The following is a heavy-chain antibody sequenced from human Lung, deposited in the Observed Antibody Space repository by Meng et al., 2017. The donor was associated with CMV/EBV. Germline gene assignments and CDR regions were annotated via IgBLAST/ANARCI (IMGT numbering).Heavy chain of an antibody. CDR1: GGSIGSGGYY. CDR2: NYYTGST. J-gene: IGHJ4*02. D-gene: IGHD5-24*01. CDR3: AREAGRDGYATPKFDY. V-gene: IGHV4-31*03. Sequence: VQLQGSGPGLGKPSQTLSLPCPVSGGSIGSGGYYWSWIRQHPGKGLEWIGYNYYTGSTFYNPSLKSRVTISVDTSKNQFSLKLIPATAADTAVYYCAREAGRDGYATPKFDYWGQGTLVTVSS.